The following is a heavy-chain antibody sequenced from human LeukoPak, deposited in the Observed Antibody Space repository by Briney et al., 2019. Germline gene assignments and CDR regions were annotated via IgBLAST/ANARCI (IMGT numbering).Heavy chain of an antibody. CDR3: ARASPRRLTNYFDY. Sequence: GSSVKVSCKASGGTFSSYAISWVRQAPGQGLEWMGRIIPILGIANYAQKFQGRVTITADKSTSTAYMELSSLRSEDTAVYYCARASPRRLTNYFDYWGQGTLVTVSS. V-gene: IGHV1-69*04. J-gene: IGHJ4*02. CDR1: GGTFSSYA. D-gene: IGHD1-1*01. CDR2: IIPILGIA.